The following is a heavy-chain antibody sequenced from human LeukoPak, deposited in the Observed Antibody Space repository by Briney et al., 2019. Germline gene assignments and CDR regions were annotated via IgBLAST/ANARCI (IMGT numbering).Heavy chain of an antibody. D-gene: IGHD3-3*01. V-gene: IGHV3-15*07. CDR3: TTRYDFWSGYLFDY. CDR1: GFTFSNAW. J-gene: IGHJ4*02. CDR2: IKSKTDGGTT. Sequence: PGGSLRLSCAASGFTFSNAWMNWVRQAPGKGLEWVGRIKSKTDGGTTGYAAPVKGRFTISRDDSKNTLYLQMNSLKTEDTAVYYCTTRYDFWSGYLFDYWGQGTLVTVSS.